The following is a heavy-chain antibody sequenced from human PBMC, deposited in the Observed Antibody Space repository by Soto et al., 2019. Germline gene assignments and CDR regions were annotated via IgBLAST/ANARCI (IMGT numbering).Heavy chain of an antibody. J-gene: IGHJ6*02. V-gene: IGHV1-69*13. D-gene: IGHD2-21*01. CDR2: IVPMYGAA. CDR3: ARAVVVGAISYGMAV. Sequence: ASVKVSCEASGGTFRSYGLSWVRQAPGQGLEWMGGIVPMYGAANYAQKFQGRVTITADQSTSTAYMELRSLRSEDTAVYYCARAVVVGAISYGMAVWGQGTTVTVSS. CDR1: GGTFRSYG.